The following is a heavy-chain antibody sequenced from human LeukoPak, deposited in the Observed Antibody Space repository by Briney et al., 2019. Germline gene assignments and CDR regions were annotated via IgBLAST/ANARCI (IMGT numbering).Heavy chain of an antibody. V-gene: IGHV4-34*01. Sequence: RPSETLSLTCAVYGGSFSGYYWSWIRQPPGKGLEWIGEINHSGSTNYNPSLKSRVTISVDTSKNQFSLKLSSVTAADTAVYYCARGPSYCSSTSCYSPYYYYYGMDVWGQGTTVTVSS. D-gene: IGHD2-2*01. CDR3: ARGPSYCSSTSCYSPYYYYYGMDV. CDR2: INHSGST. J-gene: IGHJ6*02. CDR1: GGSFSGYY.